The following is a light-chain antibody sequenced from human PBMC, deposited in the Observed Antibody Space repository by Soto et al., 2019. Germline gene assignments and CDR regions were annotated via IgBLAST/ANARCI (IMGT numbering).Light chain of an antibody. CDR3: QQGHSFPWT. V-gene: IGKV1-39*01. CDR2: AAS. CDR1: QSISIY. J-gene: IGKJ1*01. Sequence: DIQMTQSPSSLSASVGDTVTITCRASQSISIYLNWYQQTPGKAPKLLIYAASSLQSGVPSRFSGRGSGTDFTFTISNLQSEDFAAYYCQQGHSFPWTFGQGTKVEI.